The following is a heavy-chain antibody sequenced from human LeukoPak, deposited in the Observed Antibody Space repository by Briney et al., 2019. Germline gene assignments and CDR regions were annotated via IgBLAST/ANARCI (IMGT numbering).Heavy chain of an antibody. D-gene: IGHD3-16*01. Sequence: SETLSLTCAVYGGSFSGYYWGWIRQPPGKGVEWIGEINHSGSTNYNPSLKSRVTISVDTSKNQFSLKLSSVTAADTAVYYCARGQAAFGFWLDYWGQGTLVTVSS. CDR2: INHSGST. J-gene: IGHJ4*02. CDR3: ARGQAAFGFWLDY. CDR1: GGSFSGYY. V-gene: IGHV4-34*01.